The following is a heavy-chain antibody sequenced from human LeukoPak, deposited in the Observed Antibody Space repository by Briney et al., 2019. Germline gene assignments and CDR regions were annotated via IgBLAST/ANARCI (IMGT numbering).Heavy chain of an antibody. CDR2: INHGGST. Sequence: SETLSLTCAVYGGSFSGYYWTWIRQPLGKGLEWIGVINHGGSTNYNPSLKSRAIISLDLTRNQFSLKLNSATAADTAVYFCARSHLWPTGTLDIWGRGTMVAVSS. V-gene: IGHV4-34*01. J-gene: IGHJ3*02. CDR3: ARSHLWPTGTLDI. D-gene: IGHD1-7*01. CDR1: GGSFSGYY.